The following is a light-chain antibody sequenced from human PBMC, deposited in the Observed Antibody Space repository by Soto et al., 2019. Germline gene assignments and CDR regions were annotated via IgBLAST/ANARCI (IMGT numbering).Light chain of an antibody. CDR2: GAS. CDR1: QSVSSNY. CDR3: QQYGKSRFI. J-gene: IGKJ3*01. Sequence: EIVLTQSPGTLSLSPGERATLSCRASQSVSSNYLAWYQQKLGQAPRLLIYGASSRATGIPDRFSGSGSGTDFTLTISRLEPEDFAVYYCQQYGKSRFIFGPGTKVDIK. V-gene: IGKV3-20*01.